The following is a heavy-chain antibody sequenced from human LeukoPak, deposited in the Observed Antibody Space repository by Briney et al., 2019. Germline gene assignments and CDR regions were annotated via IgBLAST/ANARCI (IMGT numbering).Heavy chain of an antibody. D-gene: IGHD2-15*01. CDR2: IYHSGST. J-gene: IGHJ4*02. V-gene: IGHV4-38-2*02. Sequence: SETLSLTCTVSGYSISSGYYWGWIRQPPGKGLEWIGEIYHSGSTNYNPSLKSRVTISVDKSKNQFSLKLSSVTAADTAVYYCARVLVDCSGGSCYYFDYWGQGTLVTVSS. CDR1: GYSISSGYY. CDR3: ARVLVDCSGGSCYYFDY.